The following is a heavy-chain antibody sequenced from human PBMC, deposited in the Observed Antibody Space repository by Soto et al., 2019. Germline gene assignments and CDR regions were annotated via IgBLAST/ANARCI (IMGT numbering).Heavy chain of an antibody. V-gene: IGHV3-30*18. Sequence: SGGSLRLSCAASGFTYSTYTMHWVRQAPGKGLEWVAVISYDGSNKYYADSVKGRFTISRDNSKNTLYLQMNSLRAEDTAVYYCAKYLDSSGYYWGYYGMDVWGQGTTVTVSS. CDR1: GFTYSTYT. J-gene: IGHJ6*02. D-gene: IGHD3-22*01. CDR3: AKYLDSSGYYWGYYGMDV. CDR2: ISYDGSNK.